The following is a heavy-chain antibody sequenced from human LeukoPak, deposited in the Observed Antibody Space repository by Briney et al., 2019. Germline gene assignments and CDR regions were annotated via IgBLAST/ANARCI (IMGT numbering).Heavy chain of an antibody. V-gene: IGHV4-4*01. CDR3: ARVRGFGADYYYNYVDV. CDR2: VYHSGST. CDR1: GFICSTYW. D-gene: IGHD3-10*01. Sequence: GSLRLSCAASGFICSTYWMAWVRQAPGKRLEWIGEVYHSGSTNYKPSFKGRVNISVDKSNNQFSLRLSSVTAADTAVYCSARVRGFGADYYYNYVDVWGKGIMVTVSS. J-gene: IGHJ6*03.